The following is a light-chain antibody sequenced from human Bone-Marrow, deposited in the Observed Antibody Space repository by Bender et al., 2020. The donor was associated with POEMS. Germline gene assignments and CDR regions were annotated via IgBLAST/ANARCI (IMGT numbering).Light chain of an antibody. V-gene: IGLV2-23*02. CDR3: SSWDDSLSGWV. J-gene: IGLJ3*02. Sequence: QSALTQPASVSGSPGQSISISCTGSSSDIGSSNLVSWYQQHPDKAPKLIIYEVSKRPSGVSNRFSGSKSGNTASLAISDIQSEDEGDYYCSSWDDSLSGWVFGGGTKLTVL. CDR2: EVS. CDR1: SSDIGSSNL.